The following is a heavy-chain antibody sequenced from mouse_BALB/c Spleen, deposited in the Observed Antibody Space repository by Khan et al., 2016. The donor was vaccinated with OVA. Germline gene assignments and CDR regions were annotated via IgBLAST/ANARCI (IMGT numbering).Heavy chain of an antibody. CDR1: GYTFTYYV. Sequence: QVQLKESGPELVKPGASVKMSCKASGYTFTYYVITWVKQRTGQGLEWIGEIYPGSDNAYYNERFKGKATLTADKSSNTTHMQLSSLTSEDSAVYYCARDDGYYVYFDYWGQGTTLTVSA. CDR2: IYPGSDNA. CDR3: ARDDGYYVYFDY. D-gene: IGHD2-3*01. V-gene: IGHV1-77*01. J-gene: IGHJ2*01.